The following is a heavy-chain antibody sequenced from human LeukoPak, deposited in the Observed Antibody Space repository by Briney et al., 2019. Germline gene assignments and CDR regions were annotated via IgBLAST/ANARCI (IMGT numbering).Heavy chain of an antibody. CDR3: ARVVVTHDAFDI. CDR1: GESLSGFY. CDR2: IYYSGST. Sequence: SETLSLTCAVYGESLSGFYWSWIRQSPGKGLEWIGYIYYSGSTYYNPSLKSRVTISVDTSKNQFSLKLSSVTAADTAVYYCARVVVTHDAFDIWGQGTMVTVSS. J-gene: IGHJ3*02. D-gene: IGHD3-22*01. V-gene: IGHV4-30-4*08.